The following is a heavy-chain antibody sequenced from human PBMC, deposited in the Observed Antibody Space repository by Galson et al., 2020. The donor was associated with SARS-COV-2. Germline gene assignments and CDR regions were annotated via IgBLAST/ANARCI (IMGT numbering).Heavy chain of an antibody. J-gene: IGHJ5*02. CDR3: ARAGYCSGGSCYSIGVKGSFDP. V-gene: IGHV4-59*01. Sequence: SETLSLTCTVSGGSISSYYWSWIRQPPGKGLEWIGYIYYSGSTNYNPSLKSRVTISVDTSKNQFSLKLSSVTAADTAVYYCARAGYCSGGSCYSIGVKGSFDPWGQGTLVTVSS. CDR2: IYYSGST. D-gene: IGHD2-15*01. CDR1: GGSISSYY.